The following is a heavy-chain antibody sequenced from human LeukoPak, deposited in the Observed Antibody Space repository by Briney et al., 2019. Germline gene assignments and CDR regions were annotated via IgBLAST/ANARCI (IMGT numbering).Heavy chain of an antibody. CDR2: IYHSGST. J-gene: IGHJ4*02. D-gene: IGHD3-22*01. Sequence: SETLSLTCAVSGGSISSGGYSWSWIRQPPGKGLEWIGSIYHSGSTYYNPSLKSRVTISVDRSKNQFSLKLSSVTAADTAVYYCVLGTYYDSSGYFDYWGQGTLVTVSS. CDR3: VLGTYYDSSGYFDY. CDR1: GGSISSGGYS. V-gene: IGHV4-30-2*01.